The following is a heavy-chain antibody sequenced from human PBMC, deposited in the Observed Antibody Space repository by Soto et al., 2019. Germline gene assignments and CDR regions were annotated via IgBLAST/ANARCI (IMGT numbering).Heavy chain of an antibody. J-gene: IGHJ4*02. CDR1: GFTFSSYA. CDR2: ISGSGGST. D-gene: IGHD6-19*01. V-gene: IGHV3-23*01. Sequence: EVQLLESGGGLVQPGGSLRLSCAASGFTFSSYAMSWVRQAPGKGLEWVSVISGSGGSTYYADSVKGRFTISRDTPKNTLYPHMNSLRAEDTAVYYCARRASGWFFDYWGQGALVTVS. CDR3: ARRASGWFFDY.